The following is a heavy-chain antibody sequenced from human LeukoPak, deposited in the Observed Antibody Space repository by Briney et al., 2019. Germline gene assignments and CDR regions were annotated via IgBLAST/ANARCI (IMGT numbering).Heavy chain of an antibody. CDR1: GGTLSSYA. D-gene: IGHD3-22*01. V-gene: IGHV1-69*05. Sequence: GSSVKVSCKASGGTLSSYAISWVRQAPGQGLEWMGRIIPIFGTANYAQKFQGRVTITTDESTSTAYMELSSLRSEDTAVYYCARGDYYDSSGYGIDYWGQGTLVTVSS. J-gene: IGHJ4*02. CDR3: ARGDYYDSSGYGIDY. CDR2: IIPIFGTA.